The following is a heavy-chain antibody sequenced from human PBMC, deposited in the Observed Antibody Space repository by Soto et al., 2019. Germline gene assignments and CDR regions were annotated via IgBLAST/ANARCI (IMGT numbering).Heavy chain of an antibody. CDR1: GFTFSSYA. CDR3: AREAYTRWRYSSGWHSYYRTVV. Sequence: GGSLRLSCAASGFTFSSYAMHWVRQAPGKGLEWVAVISYDGSNKYYADSVKGRFTISRDNSKNTLYLQMNSLRAEDTAVYYCAREAYTRWRYSSGWHSYYRTVVWGQGTTVTVSS. J-gene: IGHJ6*02. D-gene: IGHD6-19*01. V-gene: IGHV3-30-3*01. CDR2: ISYDGSNK.